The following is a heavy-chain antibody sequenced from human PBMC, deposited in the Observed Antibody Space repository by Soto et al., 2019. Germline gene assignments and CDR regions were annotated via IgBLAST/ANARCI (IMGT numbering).Heavy chain of an antibody. CDR3: ARLPLGYCSGGSCYSWGYYYYYGMDV. V-gene: IGHV5-51*01. D-gene: IGHD2-15*01. CDR2: IYPGDSDT. J-gene: IGHJ6*02. Sequence: PGESLRISGKGSGYSFTSYWIGWVRQMPGKGLEWMGIIYPGDSDTRYSPSFQGQVTISADKSISTAYLQWSSLKASDTAMYYCARLPLGYCSGGSCYSWGYYYYYGMDVWGQGTTVTVSS. CDR1: GYSFTSYW.